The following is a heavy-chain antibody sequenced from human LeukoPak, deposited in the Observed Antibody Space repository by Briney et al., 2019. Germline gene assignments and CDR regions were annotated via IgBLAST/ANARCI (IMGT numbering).Heavy chain of an antibody. V-gene: IGHV1-18*01. CDR2: ISAYNGNT. CDR3: ARDSHDYVWGSYRYKFDY. J-gene: IGHJ4*02. Sequence: ASVKVSCKASGYTFTNYGISWVRQAPGQGLEWMGWISAYNGNTNYAQKLQGRVTMTTDTSTSTAYMELRSLRSDDTAVYYCARDSHDYVWGSYRYKFDYWGQGTLVTVSS. CDR1: GYTFTNYG. D-gene: IGHD3-16*02.